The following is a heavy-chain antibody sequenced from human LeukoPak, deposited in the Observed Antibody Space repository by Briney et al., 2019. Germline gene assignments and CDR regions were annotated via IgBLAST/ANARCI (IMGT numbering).Heavy chain of an antibody. Sequence: GESLKISCKGFGYTFTNYWIGWVRQMPGKGLEWMGIIYPGDSDVRYSPSFQGQVTISADKSITTAYLQWSSLKASDTAIYYCARRPRGVCSSTSCYVDYWGQGTLVTVSS. CDR1: GYTFTNYW. CDR3: ARRPRGVCSSTSCYVDY. V-gene: IGHV5-51*01. J-gene: IGHJ4*02. CDR2: IYPGDSDV. D-gene: IGHD2-2*01.